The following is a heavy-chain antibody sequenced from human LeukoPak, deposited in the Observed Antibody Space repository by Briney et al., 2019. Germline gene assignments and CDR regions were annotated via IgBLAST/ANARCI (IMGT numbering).Heavy chain of an antibody. CDR1: GYSLGKNYY. CDR3: ARYDSRGSASTRFDY. CDR2: IYWTGST. J-gene: IGHJ4*02. D-gene: IGHD3-16*01. V-gene: IGHV4-38-2*01. Sequence: SETLSLTCALSGYSLGKNYYWGWPGQPPGEGLDRIGRIYWTGSTPYNPPLMNRLTLPVDTSKNPFSLKLPSVTDADTPVYLCARYDSRGSASTRFDYWGQGILVTIPS.